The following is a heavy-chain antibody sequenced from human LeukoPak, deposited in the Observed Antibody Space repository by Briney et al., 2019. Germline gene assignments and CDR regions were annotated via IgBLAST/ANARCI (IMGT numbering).Heavy chain of an antibody. CDR3: ARIKKDYYYDSSGYPYYFDY. J-gene: IGHJ4*02. D-gene: IGHD3-22*01. Sequence: SETLSLTCTVSGGSISSYYWSWIRQPPGKGLEWIGYIYYSGSTNYNPSLKSRVTISVDTSKNQFSLKLSSATAADTAVYYCARIKKDYYYDSSGYPYYFDYWGQGALVTVSS. V-gene: IGHV4-59*01. CDR2: IYYSGST. CDR1: GGSISSYY.